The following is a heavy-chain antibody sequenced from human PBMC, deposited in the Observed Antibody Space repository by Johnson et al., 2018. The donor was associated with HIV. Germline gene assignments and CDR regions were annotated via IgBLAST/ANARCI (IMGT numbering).Heavy chain of an antibody. CDR1: GFTISSNY. Sequence: VQLVESGGGLVQPGGSLRLSCAASGFTISSNYMTWVRQSPGKGLEWVSVIYSGGSTYYADSVKGRFTISRDTSKNMLYLQMNSLRAEDTAMYYGARSPETGDRLWRAFDIWGQGTMVTVSS. CDR2: IYSGGST. V-gene: IGHV3-53*01. D-gene: IGHD4-17*01. CDR3: ARSPETGDRLWRAFDI. J-gene: IGHJ3*02.